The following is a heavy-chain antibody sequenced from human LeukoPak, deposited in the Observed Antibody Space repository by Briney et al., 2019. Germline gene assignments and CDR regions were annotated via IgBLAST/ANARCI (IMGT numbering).Heavy chain of an antibody. CDR3: ARCFRSTSLYYYYGMDV. CDR1: GGSFSGYY. CDR2: INHSGST. Sequence: SETLSLTCAVYGGSFSGYYWSWIRQPPGKGLEWIGEINHSGSTNYNPSLKSRVTISVDTSKNQFSLKLSSVTAADTAVYYCARCFRSTSLYYYYGMDVWGQGTTVTVSS. J-gene: IGHJ6*02. D-gene: IGHD2-2*01. V-gene: IGHV4-34*01.